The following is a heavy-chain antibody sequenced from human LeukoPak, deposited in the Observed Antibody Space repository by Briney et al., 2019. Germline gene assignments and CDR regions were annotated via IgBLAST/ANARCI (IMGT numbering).Heavy chain of an antibody. V-gene: IGHV3-11*01. CDR1: GFIFSDYY. CDR2: LSTSGDFM. D-gene: IGHD4-23*01. Sequence: GGSLRLSCAASGFIFSDYYMSWIRQAPGKGLEWVSYLSTSGDFMYYAGSVKGRFTISRDNAKNSLYLEMDSLRAEDTAVYYCARGHYGGNPADAFDIWGQGTMVTVS. CDR3: ARGHYGGNPADAFDI. J-gene: IGHJ3*02.